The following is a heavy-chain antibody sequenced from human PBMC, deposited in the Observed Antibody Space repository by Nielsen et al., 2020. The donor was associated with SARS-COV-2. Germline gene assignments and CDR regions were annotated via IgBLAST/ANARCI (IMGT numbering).Heavy chain of an antibody. CDR3: AKDRGYWYRAAAGSWFYP. V-gene: IGHV3-30*18. J-gene: IGHJ5*02. CDR2: ISYDGSNK. Sequence: GGSLRLSCAASGLTFSSYGMHWVRQAPGKGLEWVAVISYDGSNKYYADSVKGRFTISRDNSKNTLYLQMNSLRAEDTAVYYCAKDRGYWYRAAAGSWFYPWGQGTLVTVSS. D-gene: IGHD6-13*01. CDR1: GLTFSSYG.